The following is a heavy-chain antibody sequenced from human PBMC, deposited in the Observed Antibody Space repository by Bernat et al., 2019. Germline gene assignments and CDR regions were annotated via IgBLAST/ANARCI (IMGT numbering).Heavy chain of an antibody. J-gene: IGHJ4*02. CDR3: AREVTRPRDFDY. CDR1: GFTFSSYA. Sequence: VQLVESGGDLVQPGGSLRLSCAASGFTFSSYAMHWVRQAPGKGLEWVAVISYDGSNKYYADSVKGRFTISRDNSKNTLYLQMNSLRAEDTAVYYCAREVTRPRDFDYWGQGTLVTVSS. D-gene: IGHD2-21*02. V-gene: IGHV3-30*01. CDR2: ISYDGSNK.